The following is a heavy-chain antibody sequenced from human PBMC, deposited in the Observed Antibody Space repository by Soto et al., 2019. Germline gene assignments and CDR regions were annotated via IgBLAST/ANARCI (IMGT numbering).Heavy chain of an antibody. CDR3: ARAQGYFDY. J-gene: IGHJ4*02. CDR1: GFTFSTFG. V-gene: IGHV3-64D*06. CDR2: VSSNGGST. Sequence: DVQLVESGGGSVQTGGSLRLSCLASGFTFSTFGMHWVRQAPGKGLEYVSTVSSNGGSTYYADSVKGRFTISRHNSKSTLSLLMSGLRTEDTAVYYCARAQGYFDYWGQGTLVTVSS.